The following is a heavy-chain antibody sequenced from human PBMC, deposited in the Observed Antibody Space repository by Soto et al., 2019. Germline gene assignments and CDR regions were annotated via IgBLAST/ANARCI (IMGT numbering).Heavy chain of an antibody. CDR1: GFTFSSYA. CDR2: ISGSGGST. J-gene: IGHJ6*02. D-gene: IGHD2-21*01. V-gene: IGHV3-23*01. CDR3: AIDLSRHTKEKWLQLPDYYYYGVDV. Sequence: GGSLRLSCAASGFTFSSYAMSWVRQAPGKGLEWVSAISGSGGSTYYADSVKGRFTISRDNSNNTLYLQMNSLRAEDTALYYCAIDLSRHTKEKWLQLPDYYYYGVDVWGQGTTVTVSS.